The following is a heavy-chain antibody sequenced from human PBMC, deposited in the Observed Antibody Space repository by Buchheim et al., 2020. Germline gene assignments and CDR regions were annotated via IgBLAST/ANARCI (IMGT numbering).Heavy chain of an antibody. V-gene: IGHV3-33*01. D-gene: IGHD2-21*02. CDR3: ASETAVASPTVDH. J-gene: IGHJ4*02. CDR2: LWYVGSNK. CDR1: GFAFSSYA. Sequence: QVQLVESGGGVVQPGRSLRLSCAASGFAFSSYAMYWVRQAPGKGLEWVAVLWYVGSNKYYADSVKGRLTISRDNSKNTLYLQMNNRRAEDTAVYYCASETAVASPTVDHWGQGTL.